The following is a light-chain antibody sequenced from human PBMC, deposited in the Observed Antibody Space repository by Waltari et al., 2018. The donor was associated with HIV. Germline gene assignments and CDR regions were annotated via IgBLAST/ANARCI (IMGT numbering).Light chain of an antibody. CDR2: ENN. V-gene: IGLV1-51*02. J-gene: IGLJ3*02. CDR3: GTWDSSLSAWV. CDR1: ISNIGDNY. Sequence: QSVLTQPPSVSAAPGQKVTISCSGSISNIGDNYLSWFQQLPGTAPKLLIYENNIRPSWIPDRCSGSKSGTSATLGITGLQTGDEADYYCGTWDSSLSAWVFGGGTKLTVL.